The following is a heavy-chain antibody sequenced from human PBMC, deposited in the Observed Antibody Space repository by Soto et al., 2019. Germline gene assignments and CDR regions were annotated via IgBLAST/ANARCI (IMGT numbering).Heavy chain of an antibody. V-gene: IGHV1-69*01. CDR3: AANSLGGGSQGDV. Sequence: QVRLVQSGAEVNKPGSSVKVSCKASGDTFSSYAISWVRQAPGQGLEWTGGIVPIFGTTVYAPRLQGRVTITADGPTRTSYMELSGLTFEDTAVYYCAANSLGGGSQGDVWGQGTTVTVSS. D-gene: IGHD3-10*01. J-gene: IGHJ6*02. CDR2: IVPIFGTT. CDR1: GDTFSSYA.